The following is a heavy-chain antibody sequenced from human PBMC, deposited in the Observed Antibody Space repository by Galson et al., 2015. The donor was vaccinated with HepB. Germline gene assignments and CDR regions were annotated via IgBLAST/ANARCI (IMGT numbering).Heavy chain of an antibody. V-gene: IGHV3-23*01. J-gene: IGHJ4*02. CDR3: AKRDYEGFGELLF. CDR2: ISGSGGST. CDR1: GFTFSSYA. Sequence: SLRLSCAASGFTFSSYAMSWVRQAPGKGLEWVSAISGSGGSTYYADSVKGRFTISRDNSKNTLYLQMNSLRAEDTAVYYCAKRDYEGFGELLFWGQGTLVTVSS. D-gene: IGHD3-10*01.